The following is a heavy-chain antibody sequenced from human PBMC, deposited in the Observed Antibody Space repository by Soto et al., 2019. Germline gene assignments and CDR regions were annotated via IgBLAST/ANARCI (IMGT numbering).Heavy chain of an antibody. CDR1: GFTFSSSS. CDR2: ISSSSSYI. J-gene: IGHJ4*02. Sequence: GGSLRLSCAASGFTFSSSSMNWVRQAPGKGLEWVSYISSSSSYIYYADSVKGRFSISRDNAKNSLYLQMNSLRAEDTAVYYCARASGYSSGWYSIPYFDSWGQGTLVTVSS. V-gene: IGHV3-21*01. CDR3: ARASGYSSGWYSIPYFDS. D-gene: IGHD6-19*01.